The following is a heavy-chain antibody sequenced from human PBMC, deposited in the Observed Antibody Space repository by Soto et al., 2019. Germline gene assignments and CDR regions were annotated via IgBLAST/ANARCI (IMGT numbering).Heavy chain of an antibody. V-gene: IGHV3-21*01. CDR1: GFTFSSYS. CDR2: ISSSSSYI. J-gene: IGHJ4*02. CDR3: ARGDDGVVGATFDY. D-gene: IGHD1-26*01. Sequence: EVQLVESGGGLVKPGGSLRLSCAASGFTFSSYSMNWVRQAPGKGLEWVSSISSSSSYIYYADSVKGRFTISRDNAKNSLYLQMNSLRAEDTAVYYCARGDDGVVGATFDYWGQGTLVTVFS.